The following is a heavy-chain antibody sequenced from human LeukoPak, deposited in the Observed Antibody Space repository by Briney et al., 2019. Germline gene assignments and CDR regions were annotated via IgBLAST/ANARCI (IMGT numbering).Heavy chain of an antibody. CDR3: ARDASRTGTT. CDR1: GFTFSSYE. V-gene: IGHV3-48*03. J-gene: IGHJ5*02. CDR2: ISSSGSTI. D-gene: IGHD1-1*01. Sequence: GGSLRLSCAASGFTFSSYEMNWVRQAPGKGLEWVSYISSSGSTIYYADSVKGRFTIPRDNAKNSVYLQMNSLRGEDTAVYYCARDASRTGTTWGQGTLVTVSS.